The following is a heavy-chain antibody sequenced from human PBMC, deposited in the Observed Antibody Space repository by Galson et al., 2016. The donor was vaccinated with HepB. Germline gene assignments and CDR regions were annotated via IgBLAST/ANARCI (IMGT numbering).Heavy chain of an antibody. V-gene: IGHV4-39*01. CDR1: GGSISSRTYY. CDR3: ARHYYYGSGWSLNFDS. CDR2: IYYSGST. Sequence: SETLSLTCTVSGGSISSRTYYWGWVRQPPGKGLEWIASIYYSGSTYYNPSLKTRVTISVDTSKNQFSLNLSHVTAADTAVYYCARHYYYGSGWSLNFDSWGQGTLVPVSS. D-gene: IGHD3-10*01. J-gene: IGHJ4*02.